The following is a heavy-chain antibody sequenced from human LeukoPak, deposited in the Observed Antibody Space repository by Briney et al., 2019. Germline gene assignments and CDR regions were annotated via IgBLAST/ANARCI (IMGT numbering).Heavy chain of an antibody. V-gene: IGHV4-39*01. CDR1: GGSIRTGGSY. J-gene: IGHJ6*02. Sequence: SETLSLTCTVSGGSIRTGGSYWAWIRQPPGKGLEWIGSIYIDGITHYNSSLQSRVTLSIDTSKNQFSLKLTSVTAADTAVFYCARLFTRAWEYRYGMDVWGQGTAVTVSS. CDR3: ARLFTRAWEYRYGMDV. CDR2: IYIDGIT. D-gene: IGHD1-26*01.